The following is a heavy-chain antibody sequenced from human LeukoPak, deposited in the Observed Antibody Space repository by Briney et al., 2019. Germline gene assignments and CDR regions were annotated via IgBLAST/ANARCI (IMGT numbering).Heavy chain of an antibody. CDR1: GYTFTSYY. Sequence: ASVKVSCKASGYTFTSYYMHWVRQAPGQGLEWMGWISAYKGNTNYAQKLQGRVTMTTDTSTSTAYMELRSLRSDDTAVYYCARAARAAAALDYWGQGTLVTVSS. CDR2: ISAYKGNT. V-gene: IGHV1-18*04. J-gene: IGHJ4*02. D-gene: IGHD6-13*01. CDR3: ARAARAAAALDY.